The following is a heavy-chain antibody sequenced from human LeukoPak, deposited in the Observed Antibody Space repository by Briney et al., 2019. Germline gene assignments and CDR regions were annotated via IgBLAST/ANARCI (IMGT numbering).Heavy chain of an antibody. CDR1: VYTFTSYD. CDR3: AFGYSGYDRPDYFDY. V-gene: IGHV1-8*01. J-gene: IGHJ4*02. Sequence: GASVKVSCKASVYTFTSYDINWVRQATGQGLEWMGWMNPNRGNTGYAQKFQGRVTMTRNTSISTAYMELSSLRSEDTAVYYCAFGYSGYDRPDYFDYWGQGTLVTVPS. CDR2: MNPNRGNT. D-gene: IGHD5-12*01.